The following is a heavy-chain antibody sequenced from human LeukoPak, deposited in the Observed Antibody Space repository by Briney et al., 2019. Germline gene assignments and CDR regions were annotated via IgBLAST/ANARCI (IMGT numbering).Heavy chain of an antibody. Sequence: PSETLSLTCTVSGGSISSYYWSWIRQPPGKGLEWIGYIYYSGSTNYNPSLKSRVTISVDTSKNQFSLKLSSVTAADTAVYYCARDVVGVHPGWDYYYMDVWGKGTTVTISS. CDR3: ARDVVGVHPGWDYYYMDV. V-gene: IGHV4-59*01. CDR2: IYYSGST. J-gene: IGHJ6*03. CDR1: GGSISSYY. D-gene: IGHD2-15*01.